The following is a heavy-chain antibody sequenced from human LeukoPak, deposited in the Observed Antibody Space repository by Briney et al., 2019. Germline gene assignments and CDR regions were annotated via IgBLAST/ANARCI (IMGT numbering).Heavy chain of an antibody. Sequence: VASVTVSCKASGYTFTGYYIHWVRQAPGQGLEWMGWIRTNSGGTNFAQKFQGRVSMTRDTSISTAYMELSGLRSDDTAVYYCARGRRDSSGFYSYHYYGLDVWGQGTTVAVSS. CDR2: IRTNSGGT. V-gene: IGHV1-2*02. D-gene: IGHD3-22*01. CDR3: ARGRRDSSGFYSYHYYGLDV. J-gene: IGHJ6*02. CDR1: GYTFTGYY.